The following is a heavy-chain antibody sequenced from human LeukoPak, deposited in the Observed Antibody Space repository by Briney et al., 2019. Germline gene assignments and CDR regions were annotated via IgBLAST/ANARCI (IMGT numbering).Heavy chain of an antibody. CDR1: GFTFGSYG. CDR2: ISFDGSNK. J-gene: IGHJ3*02. V-gene: IGHV3-30*18. D-gene: IGHD3-10*01. Sequence: PGRSLRLSCAASGFTFGSYGMHWVPQAPGKGLEWVAVISFDGSNKYYADSVKGRFTISRDNSKNTLYLQMSSLRAEDTAVYYCAKTYYYGSGSYYAEAFDIWGQGTMVTVSS. CDR3: AKTYYYGSGSYYAEAFDI.